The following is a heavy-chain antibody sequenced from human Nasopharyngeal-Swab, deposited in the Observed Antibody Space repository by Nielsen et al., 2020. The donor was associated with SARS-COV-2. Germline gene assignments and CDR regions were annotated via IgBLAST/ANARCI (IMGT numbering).Heavy chain of an antibody. CDR3: AKRDDYYESSGLGD. D-gene: IGHD3-22*01. V-gene: IGHV3-23*01. CDR1: GFTFSTYA. J-gene: IGHJ4*02. CDR2: ISGSGGST. Sequence: GESLKISCAASGFTFSTYAMYWVRQPPAKGLEWVSIISGSGGSTYYADSVKGRFTISRDNSKNTLYLQMNSLSAEDTAVYYCAKRDDYYESSGLGDWGQGTLVTVSS.